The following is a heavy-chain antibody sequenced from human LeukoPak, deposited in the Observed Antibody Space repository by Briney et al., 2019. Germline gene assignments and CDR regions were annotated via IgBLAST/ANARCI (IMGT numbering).Heavy chain of an antibody. CDR2: IYYSGST. V-gene: IGHV4-59*08. CDR3: ARLPHGGNEDLYYFDY. D-gene: IGHD4-23*01. Sequence: SETLSPTCTVSGGSISSYYWSWIRQPPGKGLEWDGYIYYSGSTNYNPSLKSRVTISVDKSKNQFSLKLSSVTAADTAVYYCARLPHGGNEDLYYFDYWGQGTLVTVSS. CDR1: GGSISSYY. J-gene: IGHJ4*02.